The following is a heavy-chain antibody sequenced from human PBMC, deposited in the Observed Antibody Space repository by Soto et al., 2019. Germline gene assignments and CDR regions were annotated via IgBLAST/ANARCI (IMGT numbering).Heavy chain of an antibody. CDR3: ARVAGHKNARFDT. V-gene: IGHV1-69*13. CDR1: GGTFSSYA. Sequence: RASVKVSCKASGGTFSSYAISWVRQAPGQGLEWMGGIIPIFGTANYAQKFQGRVTITADESTSTAYMELNSLTSDDTAVYYCARVAGHKNARFDTWGQGALVTVSS. J-gene: IGHJ4*02. CDR2: IIPIFGTA. D-gene: IGHD1-1*01.